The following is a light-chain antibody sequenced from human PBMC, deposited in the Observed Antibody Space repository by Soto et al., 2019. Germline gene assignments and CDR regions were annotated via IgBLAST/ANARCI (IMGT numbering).Light chain of an antibody. Sequence: EIVLTQSPGTLSLSPGERATLSCRASQSVSSYYLAWYQQKPGQAPRLLIHAASSRATGIPDRFSGGGSGTDFTLTISSLQSEDFALYYCQQYNNWPRGTFGQGTKV. CDR3: QQYNNWPRGT. CDR1: QSVSSYY. CDR2: AAS. V-gene: IGKV3-20*01. J-gene: IGKJ1*01.